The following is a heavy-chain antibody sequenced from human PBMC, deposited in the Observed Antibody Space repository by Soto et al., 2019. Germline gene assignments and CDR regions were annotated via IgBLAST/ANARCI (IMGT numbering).Heavy chain of an antibody. J-gene: IGHJ4*02. CDR1: GGSISSGDYS. D-gene: IGHD3-22*01. V-gene: IGHV4-30-2*01. Sequence: TLSLPFTVSGGSISSGDYSWNFIRQPPGKGLEWIGYIYYGGSTYYNPSLQSRVTMSVDRSRNQFSLKLNSVTAADTAVYYCARVRREYDNSGPVDYWGQGTLVTVSS. CDR3: ARVRREYDNSGPVDY. CDR2: IYYGGST.